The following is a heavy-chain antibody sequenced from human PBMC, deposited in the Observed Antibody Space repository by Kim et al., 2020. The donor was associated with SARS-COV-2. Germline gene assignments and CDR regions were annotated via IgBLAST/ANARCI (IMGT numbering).Heavy chain of an antibody. J-gene: IGHJ6*02. D-gene: IGHD6-13*01. CDR1: GFTFSSYA. V-gene: IGHV3-23*03. CDR2: IYSGGSST. CDR3: AKVFGAGYSSSRSGMDV. Sequence: GGSLRLSCAASGFTFSSYAMSWVRQAPGKGLEWVSVIYSGGSSTYYADSVKGRFTISRDNSKNTLYLQMNSLRAEDTAVYYCAKVFGAGYSSSRSGMDVWGQGTTVTVSS.